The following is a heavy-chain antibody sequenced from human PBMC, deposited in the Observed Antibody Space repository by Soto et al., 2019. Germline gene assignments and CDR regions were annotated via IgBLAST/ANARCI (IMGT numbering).Heavy chain of an antibody. CDR3: ARGRYYYGSGSYSRAEYFQH. CDR1: GGSFSGDY. D-gene: IGHD3-10*01. V-gene: IGHV4-34*01. Sequence: SETLSLTCAVYGGSFSGDYWSWIRQPPGKGLEWIGEINHSGSTNYNPSLKSRVTISVDTSKNQFSLKLSSVTAADTAVYYCARGRYYYGSGSYSRAEYFQHWGQGTLVTVSS. CDR2: INHSGST. J-gene: IGHJ1*01.